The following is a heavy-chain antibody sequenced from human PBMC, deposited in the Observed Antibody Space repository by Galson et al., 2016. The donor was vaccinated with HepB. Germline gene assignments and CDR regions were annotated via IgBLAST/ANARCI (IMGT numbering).Heavy chain of an antibody. D-gene: IGHD1/OR15-1a*01. CDR1: GDSVSSNNAI. CDR2: TYYRSKWYN. V-gene: IGHV6-1*01. Sequence: CAISGDSVSSNNAIWNWIRQSPSRGLEWLGRTYYRSKWYNDYGVSVKSRITISPGTSKNQSSLQLTSVTPEDTAVYYCAGHLRMGRTSNGLDVWGQGTTVTVSS. CDR3: AGHLRMGRTSNGLDV. J-gene: IGHJ6*02.